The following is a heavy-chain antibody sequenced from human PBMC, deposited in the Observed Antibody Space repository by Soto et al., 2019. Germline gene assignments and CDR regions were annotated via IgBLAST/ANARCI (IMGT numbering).Heavy chain of an antibody. J-gene: IGHJ4*02. CDR3: ARDKTGTAGYFDY. CDR2: INPNSGGT. CDR1: GYTFTGYY. V-gene: IGHV1-2*04. Sequence: QVQLVQSGVEEKKPGASVKVSCKASGYTFTGYYMHWVRQAPGQGLEWMGWINPNSGGTNYAQKFQGWVTMTRDTSINTAYMELSRLTSDDTAVYYCARDKTGTAGYFDYWGQGTLVTVSS. D-gene: IGHD1-1*01.